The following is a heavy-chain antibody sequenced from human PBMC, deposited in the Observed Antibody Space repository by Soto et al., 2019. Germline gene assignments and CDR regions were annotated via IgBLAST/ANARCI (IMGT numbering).Heavy chain of an antibody. CDR3: ARDRDYYDSPGPFDY. CDR2: ISAYNGNT. J-gene: IGHJ4*02. Sequence: ASVKVSCKASGYTFTSYGISWVRQAPGQGLEWMGWISAYNGNTNYAQKLQGRVTMTTDTSTSTAYMELRSLRSDDTAVYYCARDRDYYDSPGPFDYWGQGTLVTVSS. V-gene: IGHV1-18*01. D-gene: IGHD3-22*01. CDR1: GYTFTSYG.